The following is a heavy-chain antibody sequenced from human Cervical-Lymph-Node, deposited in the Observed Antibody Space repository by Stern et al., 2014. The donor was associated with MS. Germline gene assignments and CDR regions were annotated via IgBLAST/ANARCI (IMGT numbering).Heavy chain of an antibody. CDR2: LNPAIGSA. CDR3: AREHGSYMYDY. J-gene: IGHJ4*02. V-gene: IGHV1-46*01. D-gene: IGHD1-26*01. CDR1: GYILTNFY. Sequence: QVQLGQSGAEEKKPGASVKVSCKTSGYILTNFYMHWVRQAPGQGLEWMGILNPAIGSANYAQKFQGRVTVTRDTSTSTVYMELSSLRSEDTAIYYCAREHGSYMYDYWGQGTLVTVSS.